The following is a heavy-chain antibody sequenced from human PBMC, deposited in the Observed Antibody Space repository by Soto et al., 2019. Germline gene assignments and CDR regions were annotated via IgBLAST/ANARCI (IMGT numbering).Heavy chain of an antibody. Sequence: SETLSLTCAVSGDSVSNDNYYWSWVRQPPGKGLEWIGYIYYSGTTNYNSYLKSRLSLSVDMSKNQFSLKLASVTTADTAVYFCARSQRGRTAFTFDYWGQGALVTVSS. D-gene: IGHD3-16*01. CDR1: GDSVSNDNYY. J-gene: IGHJ4*02. V-gene: IGHV4-61*01. CDR3: ARSQRGRTAFTFDY. CDR2: IYYSGTT.